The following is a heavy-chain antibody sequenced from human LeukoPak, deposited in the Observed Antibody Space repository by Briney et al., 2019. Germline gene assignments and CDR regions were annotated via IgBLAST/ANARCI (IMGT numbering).Heavy chain of an antibody. Sequence: GGSLRLSCAASGFTFSSYATSWVRQAPGKGLEWDSAISNSGGDTSYSDSVKGRFTISRDNSKSTLYLQMNSLRAEDTAIYYCSTWNYVEYWGQGTLVTVSS. V-gene: IGHV3-23*01. D-gene: IGHD2-2*01. J-gene: IGHJ4*02. CDR3: STWNYVEY. CDR2: ISNSGGDT. CDR1: GFTFSSYA.